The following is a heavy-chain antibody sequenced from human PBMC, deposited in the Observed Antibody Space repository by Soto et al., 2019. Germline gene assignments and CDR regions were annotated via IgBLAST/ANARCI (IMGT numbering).Heavy chain of an antibody. CDR1: GGSFSGYY. CDR2: INHSGST. J-gene: IGHJ6*02. CDR3: ATPGRNSRYGMDV. D-gene: IGHD2-21*01. Sequence: SETLSLTCAVYGGSFSGYYWSWIRQPPGKGLEWIGEINHSGSTNYNPSLKSRVTISVDTSKNQFSLKLSSVTAADTAVYYCATPGRNSRYGMDVWGQGTTVTVSS. V-gene: IGHV4-34*01.